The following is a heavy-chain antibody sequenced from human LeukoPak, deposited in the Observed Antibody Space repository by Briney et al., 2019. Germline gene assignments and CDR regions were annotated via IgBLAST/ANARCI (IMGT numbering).Heavy chain of an antibody. V-gene: IGHV4-31*03. CDR1: GGSISRGGYY. CDR3: AREAGATVFLAFDI. D-gene: IGHD4-17*01. Sequence: PSQTLSLTCTVSGGSISRGGYYWGWIRQHPGQGLEWSGCICYSGRTYNNPSLTSRVTISVATSKYQFSLKLSSATAADTAVYYCAREAGATVFLAFDIWGQGTMVTVSS. CDR2: ICYSGRT. J-gene: IGHJ3*02.